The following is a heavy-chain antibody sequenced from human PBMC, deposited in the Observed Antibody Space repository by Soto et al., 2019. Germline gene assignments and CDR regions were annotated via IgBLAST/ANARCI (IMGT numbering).Heavy chain of an antibody. J-gene: IGHJ6*02. Sequence: QVQLVEFGGGVVQPGRSLRLSCAASGFTFSDYAMHWVRQAPGKGLEWVAIISFDGSNEHYADSVQGRFTISRDNSENTLYLQMNSLRADNTAVYYCARPAATVIFHSGMDVWGQGTTVTVSS. CDR3: ARPAATVIFHSGMDV. D-gene: IGHD4-17*01. CDR1: GFTFSDYA. CDR2: ISFDGSNE. V-gene: IGHV3-30-3*01.